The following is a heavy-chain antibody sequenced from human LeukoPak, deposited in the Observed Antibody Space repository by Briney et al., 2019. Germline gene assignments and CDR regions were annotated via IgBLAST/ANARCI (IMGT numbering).Heavy chain of an antibody. CDR2: IYSGGST. D-gene: IGHD3-9*01. V-gene: IGHV3-66*01. CDR1: GFTVSSNY. CDR3: ARSYYDILTGYLSDAFDI. Sequence: GGSLRLSCAASGFTVSSNYMSWVRQAPGKGLEWVSVIYSGGSTYYADSVKGRFTISRDNSKNTLYLQMNSLRAEDTAVYYCARSYYDILTGYLSDAFDIWGQGTMVTVSS. J-gene: IGHJ3*02.